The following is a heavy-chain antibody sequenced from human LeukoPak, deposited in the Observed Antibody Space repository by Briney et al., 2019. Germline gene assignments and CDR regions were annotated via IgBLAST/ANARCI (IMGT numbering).Heavy chain of an antibody. Sequence: PGGSLRLCCAASGFTFSSYGMHWVRQAPGKGLEWVAIIWFDGSNKYYADSVKGRFTISRDNSKNTLSLQMNSLRAEDTAVYYCAGVGSGSYYFDYWGQGTLVTVSS. D-gene: IGHD1-26*01. CDR1: GFTFSSYG. V-gene: IGHV3-33*01. CDR3: AGVGSGSYYFDY. CDR2: IWFDGSNK. J-gene: IGHJ4*02.